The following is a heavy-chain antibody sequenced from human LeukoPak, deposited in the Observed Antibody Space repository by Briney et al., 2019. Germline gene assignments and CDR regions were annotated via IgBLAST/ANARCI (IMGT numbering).Heavy chain of an antibody. D-gene: IGHD6-19*01. CDR3: AKDREYSSGWPGGFDY. J-gene: IGHJ4*02. CDR2: ISWNSGSI. Sequence: GRSLRLSCAASGFTFDYYAMHWVRQAPGKGLEWVSGISWNSGSIGYADSVKGRFTISRDNAKNSLYLQMNSLRAEDMALYYCAKDREYSSGWPGGFDYWGQGTLVTVSS. V-gene: IGHV3-9*03. CDR1: GFTFDYYA.